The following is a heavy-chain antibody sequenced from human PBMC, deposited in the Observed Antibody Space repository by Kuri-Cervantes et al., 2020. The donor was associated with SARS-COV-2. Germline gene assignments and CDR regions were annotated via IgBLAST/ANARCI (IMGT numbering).Heavy chain of an antibody. V-gene: IGHV1-18*01. Sequence: ASVKVSCKASGGTFSSYAISWVRQAPGQGLEWMGWISAYNGNTNYAQKLQGRVTMTTDASTSTAYMELRSLRSDDTAVYYCARDAPMVRGAPHDYWGQGTLVTVSS. J-gene: IGHJ4*02. CDR1: GGTFSSYA. D-gene: IGHD3-10*01. CDR2: ISAYNGNT. CDR3: ARDAPMVRGAPHDY.